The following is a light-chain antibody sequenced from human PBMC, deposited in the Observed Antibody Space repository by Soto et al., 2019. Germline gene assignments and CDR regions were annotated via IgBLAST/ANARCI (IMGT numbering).Light chain of an antibody. CDR1: QSISGQ. Sequence: DIQMTQSPSTLSAFAGDRVTVTCRASQSISGQLAWYQQRPGKAPNLLISDASNLNGGVPSRFSGSGSGTEFTLTISSLQPDDFATYYCQHYNAYQVNCGGGTKVDIK. J-gene: IGKJ4*01. V-gene: IGKV1-5*01. CDR2: DAS. CDR3: QHYNAYQVN.